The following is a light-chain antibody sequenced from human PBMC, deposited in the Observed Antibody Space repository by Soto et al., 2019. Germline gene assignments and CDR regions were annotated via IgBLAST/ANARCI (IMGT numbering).Light chain of an antibody. CDR3: QRRSNWPLI. Sequence: EIVSTQSPATLSLSPGERATLSCRASQSVSSYLAWYQQKPGQAPRLLIYDASNRATCIPARFSGSGSGTDFPLTMNSLEHEDFAVYCCQRRSNWPLIFGSGTEVDIK. V-gene: IGKV3-11*01. J-gene: IGKJ3*01. CDR1: QSVSSY. CDR2: DAS.